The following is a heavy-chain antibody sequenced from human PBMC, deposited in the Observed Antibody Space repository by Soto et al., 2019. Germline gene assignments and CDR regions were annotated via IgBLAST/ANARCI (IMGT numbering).Heavy chain of an antibody. J-gene: IGHJ6*02. CDR1: GGIVSSNSAA. CDR2: TYYRSKWYN. D-gene: IGHD6-6*01. CDR3: ARGAEYRSSPFWWPNYYYYGMDV. Sequence: SQTLSLTCAFSGGIVSSNSAAWNWIRQSPSRGLEWLGRTYYRSKWYNDYAVSVKSRITINPDTSKNQFSLQLNSVTHEDTAVYYCARGAEYRSSPFWWPNYYYYGMDVWGQGTTVTVSS. V-gene: IGHV6-1*01.